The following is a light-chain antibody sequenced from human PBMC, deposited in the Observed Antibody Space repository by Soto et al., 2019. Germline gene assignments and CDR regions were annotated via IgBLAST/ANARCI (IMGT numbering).Light chain of an antibody. V-gene: IGKV3-11*01. CDR2: DAS. Sequence: EIVLTQSPATLSLSPGERATLSCRASQSVSSYLAWYQQKPGQAPRLLIYDASNRATGIPARFSGSGSGTDFMLTISSLEPEDFAVYYCQQRSNWPPGATFGGGTKVEIK. CDR1: QSVSSY. CDR3: QQRSNWPPGAT. J-gene: IGKJ4*01.